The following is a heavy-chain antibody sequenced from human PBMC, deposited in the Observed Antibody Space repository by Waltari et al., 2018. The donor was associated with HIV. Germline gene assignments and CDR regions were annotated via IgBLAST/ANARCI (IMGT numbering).Heavy chain of an antibody. CDR1: GFTFSGAA. CDR3: TSAGSYDYYYGMDV. V-gene: IGHV3-73*01. D-gene: IGHD1-26*01. J-gene: IGHJ6*02. CDR2: IRSKANSYAT. Sequence: EVQLVESGGGLVQPGGSLKLSCAASGFTFSGAAMHWVRQASGKGLEWVGRIRSKANSYATAYAASVKDRFTISRDDSKNSAYLQMNSLKTEDTAVYYCTSAGSYDYYYGMDVWGQGTTVTVSS.